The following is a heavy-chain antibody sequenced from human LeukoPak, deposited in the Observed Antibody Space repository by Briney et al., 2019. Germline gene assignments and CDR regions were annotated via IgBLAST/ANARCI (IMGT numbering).Heavy chain of an antibody. V-gene: IGHV4-4*07. Sequence: PSETLSLTCTVSGGSISSYYWSWIRQPAGKGLEWIGRIYTSGSTNYNPSLNSRVTMSVDTSKNQFSLKLSSVTAADTAVYYCARDLPPRLIVGATAGRWFDPWGQGTLVTVSS. D-gene: IGHD1-26*01. CDR3: ARDLPPRLIVGATAGRWFDP. J-gene: IGHJ5*02. CDR2: IYTSGST. CDR1: GGSISSYY.